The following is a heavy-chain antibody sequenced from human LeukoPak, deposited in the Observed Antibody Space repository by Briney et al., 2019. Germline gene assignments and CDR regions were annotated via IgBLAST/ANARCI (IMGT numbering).Heavy chain of an antibody. CDR3: AKDGDIWLGDLNWFDP. CDR1: GFTFTSYA. Sequence: GSLRLSCAASGFTFTSYALSWVRQAPGKGLEWVSTISGGGGNTYYADSVKGRFTISRDISKNMLYLQMNSLRAEDTAVYYCAKDGDIWLGDLNWFDPWGQGTLVTVSS. D-gene: IGHD3-10*01. J-gene: IGHJ5*02. CDR2: ISGGGGNT. V-gene: IGHV3-23*01.